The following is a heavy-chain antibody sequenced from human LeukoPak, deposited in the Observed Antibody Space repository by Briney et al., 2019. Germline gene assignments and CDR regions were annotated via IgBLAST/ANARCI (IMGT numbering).Heavy chain of an antibody. CDR3: AKRQYGSGSSYAFDI. CDR1: GFTFNNFA. J-gene: IGHJ3*02. D-gene: IGHD3-10*01. CDR2: ISGSGGST. V-gene: IGHV3-23*01. Sequence: GGSLRLSCAASGFTFNNFAMSWVRQAPGKGLEWVSGISGSGGSTYYADSVKGRFTISRDNSKSTLYLQMNSLRAEDTAVYYCAKRQYGSGSSYAFDIWGQGTMVTVSS.